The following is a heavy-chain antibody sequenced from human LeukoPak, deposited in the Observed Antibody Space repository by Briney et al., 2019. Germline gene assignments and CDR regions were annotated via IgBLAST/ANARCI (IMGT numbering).Heavy chain of an antibody. J-gene: IGHJ5*02. Sequence: SETLCLTCAVYGGSLSDHYWSWFRQPPGKGLEWIGEINPRGSTIYNPSLKSRVTISVDTPKNQFSLNLSSVTAADTAVYYCAREPGYCSGGSCYGGWFDPWGQGTLVTVSS. V-gene: IGHV4-34*01. D-gene: IGHD2-15*01. CDR3: AREPGYCSGGSCYGGWFDP. CDR1: GGSLSDHY. CDR2: INPRGST.